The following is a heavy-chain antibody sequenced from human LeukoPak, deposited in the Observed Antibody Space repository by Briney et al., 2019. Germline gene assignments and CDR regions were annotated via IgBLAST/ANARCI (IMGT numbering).Heavy chain of an antibody. CDR1: GFTFSSHG. J-gene: IGHJ6*02. CDR3: AKVLTGYSYHSRDV. D-gene: IGHD7-27*01. Sequence: GGSLRLCCAASGFTFSSHGMQWVRQATGKGLEWVAVISRDGSNKYDADSVKGRFTISRDNSKKTLYLQTNSLRAEDTAVYYCAKVLTGYSYHSRDVWRQGTTVTVSS. V-gene: IGHV3-30*18. CDR2: ISRDGSNK.